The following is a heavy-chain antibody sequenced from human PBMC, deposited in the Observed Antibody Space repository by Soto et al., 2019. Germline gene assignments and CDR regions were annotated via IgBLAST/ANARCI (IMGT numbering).Heavy chain of an antibody. V-gene: IGHV4-34*01. Sequence: SETLSLTCAVYGGSFSGYYWSWIRQPPGKGLEWIGEINHSGSTNYNPSLKSRVTISVDTSKNQFSLKLSSVTAADTAVYYCARARSYMTTVTTCFDYWGQGTLVTVSS. J-gene: IGHJ4*02. CDR3: ARARSYMTTVTTCFDY. CDR1: GGSFSGYY. D-gene: IGHD4-17*01. CDR2: INHSGST.